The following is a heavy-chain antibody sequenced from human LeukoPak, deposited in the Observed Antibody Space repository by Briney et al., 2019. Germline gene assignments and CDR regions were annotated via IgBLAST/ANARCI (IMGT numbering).Heavy chain of an antibody. CDR2: ISGSGGRT. J-gene: IGHJ4*02. Sequence: GGSLILSCATSGFTFSSYALTWVRQAPGKGLEWVSDISGSGGRTYYADSVKGRFTISRDSSKNTLYLQMNSLRAEDTAVYYCAKDTQYGALEWGQGTLVTVSS. D-gene: IGHD4-17*01. V-gene: IGHV3-23*01. CDR1: GFTFSSYA. CDR3: AKDTQYGALE.